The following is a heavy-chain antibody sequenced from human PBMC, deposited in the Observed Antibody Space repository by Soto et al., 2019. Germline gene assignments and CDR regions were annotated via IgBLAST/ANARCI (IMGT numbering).Heavy chain of an antibody. D-gene: IGHD2-15*01. Sequence: SVKVSCKASGGTFSSYAISWVRQAPGQGLEWMGGIIPIFGTANYAQKFQGRVTITADESTSTAYMELSSLRSEDTAVYYCGSRGGYCSGGSCYSYEKPTYGMDVWGQGTTVTVSS. CDR1: GGTFSSYA. CDR3: GSRGGYCSGGSCYSYEKPTYGMDV. J-gene: IGHJ6*02. CDR2: IIPIFGTA. V-gene: IGHV1-69*13.